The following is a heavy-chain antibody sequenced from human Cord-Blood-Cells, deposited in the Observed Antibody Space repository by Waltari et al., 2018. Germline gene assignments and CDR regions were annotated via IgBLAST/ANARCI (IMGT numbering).Heavy chain of an antibody. CDR3: ARRGIRFDAFDI. CDR2: IYYSGST. J-gene: IGHJ3*02. Sequence: QLQLQESGPGLVKPSEPLSLTCTVSGGSLSSSSYYWARSRQPPGKGLEWIGSIYYSGSTYYNPSLKSRVTISVDTSKNQFSLKLSSVTAADTAVYYCARRGIRFDAFDIWGQGTMVTVSS. D-gene: IGHD3-16*01. V-gene: IGHV4-39*01. CDR1: GGSLSSSSYY.